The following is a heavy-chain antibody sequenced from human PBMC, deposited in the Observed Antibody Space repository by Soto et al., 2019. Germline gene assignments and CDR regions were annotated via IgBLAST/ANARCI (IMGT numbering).Heavy chain of an antibody. V-gene: IGHV3-23*01. CDR1: GFTFSSYA. J-gene: IGHJ3*02. CDR3: AKDLEDHRWDPNAFDI. D-gene: IGHD1-26*01. Sequence: GGSLSLSCAASGFTFSSYAMSWVRQAPGKGLEWVSAISGSGGSTYYADSVKGRFTISRDNSKNTLYLQMNSLRAEDTAVYYCAKDLEDHRWDPNAFDIWGQGTMVTVSS. CDR2: ISGSGGST.